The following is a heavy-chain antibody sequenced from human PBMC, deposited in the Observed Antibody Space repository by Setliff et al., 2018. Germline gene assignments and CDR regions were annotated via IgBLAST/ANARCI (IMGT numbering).Heavy chain of an antibody. CDR3: ARDTEWLRFGSRVVKSIAAAGETAPLDY. CDR2: IYPSGGTT. V-gene: IGHV1-46*01. Sequence: ASVKVSCKASGYTFTSYYMHWVRQAPGQGLEWMGIIYPSGGTTSYAQKFQGRVTMTRGTSTSTVYMELRSLRSDDTAVYYCARDTEWLRFGSRVVKSIAAAGETAPLDYWGQGTLVTVSS. J-gene: IGHJ4*02. CDR1: GYTFTSYY. D-gene: IGHD6-13*01.